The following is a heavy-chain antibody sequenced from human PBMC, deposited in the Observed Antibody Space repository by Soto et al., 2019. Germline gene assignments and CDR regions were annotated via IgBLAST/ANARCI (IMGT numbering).Heavy chain of an antibody. D-gene: IGHD1-26*01. Sequence: QVQLQESGPGLVKPSQTLSLTCTVSGGSISSGGYYWSWIRQHPGKVLEWIGYIYYSGSTYYNASLKSRVTISVDTSKNQVSLKLSSVTAADTAVYYCAREQIVGAPGWFDPWGQGTLVTVSS. J-gene: IGHJ5*02. CDR2: IYYSGST. CDR1: GGSISSGGYY. CDR3: AREQIVGAPGWFDP. V-gene: IGHV4-31*03.